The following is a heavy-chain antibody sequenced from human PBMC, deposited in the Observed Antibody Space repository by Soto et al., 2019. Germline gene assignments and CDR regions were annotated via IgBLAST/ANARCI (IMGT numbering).Heavy chain of an antibody. D-gene: IGHD2-15*01. CDR3: ARSGGSLDY. CDR2: IYYSGST. Sequence: PSETLSLTCTVSVGSISSYYWSWIRQPPGKGLEWIGYIYYSGSTNYNPSLKSRVTISVDTSKNQFSLKLNSVTAADAAVYYCARSGGSLDYWGKGTLVTVSS. V-gene: IGHV4-59*01. CDR1: VGSISSYY. J-gene: IGHJ4*02.